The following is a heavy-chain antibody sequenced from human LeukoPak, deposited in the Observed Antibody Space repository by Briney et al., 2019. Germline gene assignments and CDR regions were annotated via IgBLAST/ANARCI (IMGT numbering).Heavy chain of an antibody. Sequence: ASVKVSCKASGYTFASYGISWVRQAPGQGLEWMGWISAYNGNTNYAQKVQGRVTMTTDTSTSTAYMELRSLRSDDTAVYYCARGLQENLAWLTAFSAFDIWGQGTMVTVSS. CDR2: ISAYNGNT. J-gene: IGHJ3*02. V-gene: IGHV1-18*01. CDR3: ARGLQENLAWLTAFSAFDI. CDR1: GYTFASYG. D-gene: IGHD6-19*01.